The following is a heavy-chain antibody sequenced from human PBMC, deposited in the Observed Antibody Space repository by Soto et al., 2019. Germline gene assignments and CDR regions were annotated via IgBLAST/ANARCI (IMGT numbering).Heavy chain of an antibody. CDR1: GGSISSSSYF. D-gene: IGHD3-10*01. V-gene: IGHV4-39*07. Sequence: PSETLSLTCTVSGGSISSSSYFWGWIRQPPGKGLEWIGSIYYSGSTYYNPSLKSRVMVSVDTSKNQFSLKLSSVTAADTAVYYCARGDVGLVDYWGQGTLVTVSS. CDR3: ARGDVGLVDY. J-gene: IGHJ4*02. CDR2: IYYSGST.